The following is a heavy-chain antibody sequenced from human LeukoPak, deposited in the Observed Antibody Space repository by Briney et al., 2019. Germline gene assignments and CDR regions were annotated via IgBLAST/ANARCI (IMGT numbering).Heavy chain of an antibody. CDR1: GFTFSSYA. Sequence: GGSLRLSCAASGFTFSSYAMHWVRQAPGKGLEGVAVISYDGSNKYYADSVKGRFTISRDNSKNTLYLQMNSLRAEDTAVYYCASGVGATSGSDYWGQGTLVTVSS. CDR2: ISYDGSNK. D-gene: IGHD1-26*01. CDR3: ASGVGATSGSDY. V-gene: IGHV3-30*01. J-gene: IGHJ4*02.